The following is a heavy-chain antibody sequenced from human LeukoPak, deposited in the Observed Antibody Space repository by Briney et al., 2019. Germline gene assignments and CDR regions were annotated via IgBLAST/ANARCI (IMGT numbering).Heavy chain of an antibody. V-gene: IGHV3-20*01. J-gene: IGHJ4*02. CDR2: INWNGGST. Sequence: RPGGSLRLSCAASGFTFDDYGMSWVRHAPGKGLEWVSGINWNGGSTGYADSVKGRFTISRDNAKNSLYLQMNSLRAEDTALYHCARDSGRYDFWSGYDYWGQGTLVTVSS. D-gene: IGHD3-3*01. CDR1: GFTFDDYG. CDR3: ARDSGRYDFWSGYDY.